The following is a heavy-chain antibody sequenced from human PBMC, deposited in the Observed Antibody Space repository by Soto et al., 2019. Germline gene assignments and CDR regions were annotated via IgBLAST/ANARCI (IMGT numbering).Heavy chain of an antibody. J-gene: IGHJ6*02. CDR2: IYYSGST. CDR3: ARASPVVTDV. Sequence: QVQLQESGPGLVKPSQTLSLTCTVSGGSISSGDYYWSWIRQPPGKGLEWIGYIYYSGSTYYNPSLXRXVXSXXDTSKNQFSLKLSSVTAADTAVYYCARASPVVTDVWGQGTTVTVSS. D-gene: IGHD5-18*01. CDR1: GGSISSGDYY. V-gene: IGHV4-30-4*01.